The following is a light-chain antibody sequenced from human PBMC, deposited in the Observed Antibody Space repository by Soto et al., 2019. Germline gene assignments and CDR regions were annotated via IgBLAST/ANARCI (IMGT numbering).Light chain of an antibody. CDR3: MQALQTPYT. CDR2: LGL. CDR1: QSLLHSNGFNY. Sequence: DIVMTQSPLSLPVTPGEPASISCRSSQSLLHSNGFNYLDWYLQKPGQSPELLISLGLNRASGVPDRFSGSGSGTDFTLKISRVEAEDVGVYYCMQALQTPYTFGQGTKLEIK. V-gene: IGKV2-28*01. J-gene: IGKJ2*01.